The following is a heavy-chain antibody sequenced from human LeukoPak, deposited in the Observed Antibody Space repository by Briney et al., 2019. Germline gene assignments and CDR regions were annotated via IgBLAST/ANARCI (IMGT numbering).Heavy chain of an antibody. V-gene: IGHV3-13*01. J-gene: IGHJ4*02. CDR1: GFTFRSYD. D-gene: IGHD2-15*01. CDR2: IGIGGDT. CDR3: VRQATPHGHFDY. Sequence: RGSLRLSCAASGFTFRSYDMHWVRQATGKGLEWVSAIGIGGDTYYPGSVKGRFTISRENAKNSLYLQMNSLRAGDTAVYYCVRQATPHGHFDYWGQGILVTVSS.